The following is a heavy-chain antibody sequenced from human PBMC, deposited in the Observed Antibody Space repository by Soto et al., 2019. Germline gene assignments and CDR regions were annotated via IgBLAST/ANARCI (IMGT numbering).Heavy chain of an antibody. Sequence: QVQLVQSGAEVKKPGSSVKVSCKASGGTFSSYAISWVRQAPGQGLEWMGGLVPIFGTANYAQKFQGRVTITADESTSTAYMELSSLRSEDTAVYYCARDECSWELLPSDSNWFDPWGQGTLVTVSS. CDR2: LVPIFGTA. CDR3: ARDECSWELLPSDSNWFDP. D-gene: IGHD1-26*01. V-gene: IGHV1-69*01. CDR1: GGTFSSYA. J-gene: IGHJ5*02.